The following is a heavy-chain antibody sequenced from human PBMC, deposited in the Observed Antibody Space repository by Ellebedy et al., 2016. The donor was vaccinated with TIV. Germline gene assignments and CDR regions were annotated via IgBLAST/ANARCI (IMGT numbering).Heavy chain of an antibody. Sequence: GESLKISCAASGFTFSSYAMSWVRQAPGKGLEWVSSISGSIVSTYYAEFVKGRFTISRDDSKNTLFLQMDSLRAGDTAIYYCAKVGQWLASYFEFWGQGTLVTVSS. CDR2: ISGSIVST. J-gene: IGHJ4*02. CDR1: GFTFSSYA. D-gene: IGHD6-19*01. V-gene: IGHV3-23*01. CDR3: AKVGQWLASYFEF.